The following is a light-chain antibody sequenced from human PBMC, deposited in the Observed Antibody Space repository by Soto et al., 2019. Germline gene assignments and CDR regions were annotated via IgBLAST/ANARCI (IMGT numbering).Light chain of an antibody. Sequence: ESLLTPSPGILSLSPWERASLSCGASHSISISFLAWYQQKPGQAPRLLIYGASSRATGIPDRFSGTGSGTDFTLTISRLEPEDFVVYYCQQYGSSPRTFGQGTKVDI. CDR3: QQYGSSPRT. CDR1: HSISISF. V-gene: IGKV3-20*01. CDR2: GAS. J-gene: IGKJ1*01.